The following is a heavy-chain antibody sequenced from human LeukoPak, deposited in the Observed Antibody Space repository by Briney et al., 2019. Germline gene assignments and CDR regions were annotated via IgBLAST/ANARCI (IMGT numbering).Heavy chain of an antibody. CDR3: SRERRFLEWFLLDF. Sequence: GGSLRLSCAASGFTFSNAWMSWVRQAPGKGLEWVGRIKSRTDGGTTDYAAPVKGRFTISRDDSKTTLYLQMNSLKTEDTAVYYCSRERRFLEWFLLDFWGQGTLVTVSS. D-gene: IGHD3-3*01. J-gene: IGHJ4*02. CDR2: IKSRTDGGTT. CDR1: GFTFSNAW. V-gene: IGHV3-15*01.